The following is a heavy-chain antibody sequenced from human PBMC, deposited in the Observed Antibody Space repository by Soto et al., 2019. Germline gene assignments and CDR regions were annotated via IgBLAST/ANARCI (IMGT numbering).Heavy chain of an antibody. CDR3: ATRTMVLDYYYYMDV. Sequence: SVKVSCKASGFTFTSSAMQWVRQARGQRLEWIGWIVVGSGNTNYAQKFQERVTMTRDMSISTAYMELSSLRSEDTAVYYCATRTMVLDYYYYMDVWGKGTTVTVSS. CDR2: IVVGSGNT. V-gene: IGHV1-58*02. J-gene: IGHJ6*03. CDR1: GFTFTSSA. D-gene: IGHD3-10*01.